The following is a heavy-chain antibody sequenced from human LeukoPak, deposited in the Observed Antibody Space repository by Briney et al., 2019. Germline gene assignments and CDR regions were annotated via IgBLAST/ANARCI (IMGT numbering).Heavy chain of an antibody. CDR3: AKEGGDCSSTSCYAPDYYYYYMDV. Sequence: QPGGSLRLSCAASGFTFSRYGMTWVRQAPGKGLECVSGISDSGGSTYYADSVKGRFTISRDNYKNTVYLQMNSLRAEDTAVYYCAKEGGDCSSTSCYAPDYYYYYMDVWGKGTTVTVSS. V-gene: IGHV3-23*01. D-gene: IGHD2-2*01. CDR1: GFTFSRYG. J-gene: IGHJ6*03. CDR2: ISDSGGST.